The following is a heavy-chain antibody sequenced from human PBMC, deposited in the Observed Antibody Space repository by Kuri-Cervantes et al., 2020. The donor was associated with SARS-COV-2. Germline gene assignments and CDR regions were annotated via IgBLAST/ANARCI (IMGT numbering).Heavy chain of an antibody. Sequence: GGSLRLSCKGSGLSFTSYFISWVRQMPGKGLEWMGRIDPSDSYTNYSPSFQGHVTFSADKSINTAYLQWSGLRASDTAIYYCAIFFIPGVVDYWGPGTLVTVSS. CDR3: AIFFIPGVVDY. J-gene: IGHJ4*02. CDR2: IDPSDSYT. CDR1: GLSFTSYF. V-gene: IGHV5-10-1*01. D-gene: IGHD2-21*01.